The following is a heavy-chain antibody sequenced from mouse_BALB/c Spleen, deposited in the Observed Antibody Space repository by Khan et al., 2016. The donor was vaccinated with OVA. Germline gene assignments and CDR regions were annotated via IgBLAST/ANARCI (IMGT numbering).Heavy chain of an antibody. Sequence: QMQLEESGAELAKPGASVKMSCKASGYTFINYWILWVKQRPGQGLEWFGYINPSTAYTEYNQNFKDKATLTADKSSSTAYMQLSSLTSEDSAVYYCARRGLRWDFDYWGQGTTLTVSS. CDR1: GYTFINYW. V-gene: IGHV1-7*01. D-gene: IGHD1-1*01. CDR2: INPSTAYT. CDR3: ARRGLRWDFDY. J-gene: IGHJ2*01.